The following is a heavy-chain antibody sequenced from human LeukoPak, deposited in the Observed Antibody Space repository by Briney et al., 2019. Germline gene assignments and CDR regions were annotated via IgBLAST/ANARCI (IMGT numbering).Heavy chain of an antibody. CDR1: GFPFTRFY. J-gene: IGHJ4*02. D-gene: IGHD3-22*01. CDR2: TNTDGSST. CDR3: CSSDSSGID. Sequence: PGGSLRLSCAVSGFPFTRFYMSWIRQAPGKGLVWVSRTNTDGSSTSYMNSAKGRFTISRDNARHTIYLQMASLGAEDTAVYYCCSSDSSGIDWGQRTRVTVSS. V-gene: IGHV3-74*01.